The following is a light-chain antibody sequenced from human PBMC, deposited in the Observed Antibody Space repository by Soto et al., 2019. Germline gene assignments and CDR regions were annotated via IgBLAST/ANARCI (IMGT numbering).Light chain of an antibody. V-gene: IGLV2-11*01. Sequence: QSALTQPRSVSGSPRQSVTISCTGTSSDVGSYNFVSWHQQHPGKAPKLMIYDVAKRPSGVPDRFSGSKSGNTASLTISGLQAEDEADYYCCTFAGRYSYVFGSGTKVTVL. CDR2: DVA. CDR1: SSDVGSYNF. J-gene: IGLJ1*01. CDR3: CTFAGRYSYV.